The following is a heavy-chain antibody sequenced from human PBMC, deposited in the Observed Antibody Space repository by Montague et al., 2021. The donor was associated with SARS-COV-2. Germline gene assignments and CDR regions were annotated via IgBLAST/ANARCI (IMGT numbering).Heavy chain of an antibody. CDR3: ARLKRYFDSSGSPSAFDF. V-gene: IGHV4-39*02. CDR2: IYYTGNT. J-gene: IGHJ3*01. CDR1: GGSITNNIAY. Sequence: SETLSLTCTVSGGSITNNIAYWAWIRQPPGKGLEWIGSIYYTGNTYYXPSLKSRVTISVVTSKNHFTLKLSSVTAAETAVYYCARLKRYFDSSGSPSAFDFWGQGTKVTVSS. D-gene: IGHD3-22*01.